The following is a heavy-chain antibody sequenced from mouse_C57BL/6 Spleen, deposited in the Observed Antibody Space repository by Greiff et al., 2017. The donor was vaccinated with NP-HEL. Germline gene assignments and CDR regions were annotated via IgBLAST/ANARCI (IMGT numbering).Heavy chain of an antibody. CDR3: ARRRYDYDLDY. CDR2: IDPSDSYT. D-gene: IGHD2-4*01. CDR1: GYTFTSYW. Sequence: QVQLQQPGAELVRPGTSVKLSCKASGYTFTSYWMHWVKQRPGQGLEWIGVIDPSDSYTNYNQKFKGKATLTVDTSSSTAYMQLSSLTSEDSAVYYCARRRYDYDLDYWGQGTTLTVSS. J-gene: IGHJ2*01. V-gene: IGHV1-59*01.